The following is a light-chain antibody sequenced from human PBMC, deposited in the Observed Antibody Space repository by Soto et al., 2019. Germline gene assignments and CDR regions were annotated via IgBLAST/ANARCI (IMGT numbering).Light chain of an antibody. CDR3: QQYGRSLT. Sequence: DIVMTQSPDSLAVSLGERATINCRCSQSILYSSNNKNYLAWYQQQPGQPPKLLIYWASTRESGVPDRFSGSGSGTDFTLTISRLEPEDFAVYYCQQYGRSLTFGGGTKVEIK. CDR1: QSILYSSNNKNY. CDR2: WAS. J-gene: IGKJ4*01. V-gene: IGKV4-1*01.